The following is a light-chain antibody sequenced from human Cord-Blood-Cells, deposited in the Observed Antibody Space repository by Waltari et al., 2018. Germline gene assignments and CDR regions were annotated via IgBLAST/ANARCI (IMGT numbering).Light chain of an antibody. CDR3: QQYNNWPPWT. Sequence: EIVMTQSPATLSVSPGERAPLSCRASQCVSSNLAWYQQKPCQAPRLLIYGASTRATGIPARFSGSGSGTEFTLTISSLQSEDFAVYYCQQYNNWPPWTFGQGTKVEIK. J-gene: IGKJ1*01. V-gene: IGKV3-15*01. CDR2: GAS. CDR1: QCVSSN.